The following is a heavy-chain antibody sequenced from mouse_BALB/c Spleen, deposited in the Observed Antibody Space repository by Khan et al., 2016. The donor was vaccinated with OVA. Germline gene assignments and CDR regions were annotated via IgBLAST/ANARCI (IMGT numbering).Heavy chain of an antibody. V-gene: IGHV9-3*02. J-gene: IGHJ4*01. CDR1: GYIFTNYG. CDR2: IKTNSGDP. CDR3: PRRLNALVY. Sequence: QIQLVQSGPELKKPGETVKISCKASGYIFTNYGINWVKQAPGEGLKWMGWIKTNSGDPTYAEEFKGRFAFSLETSARTAYLQINNRKNEDTATYFCPRRLNALVYWGRGTSFTVSS. D-gene: IGHD1-2*01.